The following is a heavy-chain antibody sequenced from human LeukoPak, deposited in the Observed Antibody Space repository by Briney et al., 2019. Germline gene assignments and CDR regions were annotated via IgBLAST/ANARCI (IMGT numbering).Heavy chain of an antibody. CDR1: GGSISSGGYY. CDR3: ARGSSGWYVQDWFDP. Sequence: SETLSLTCTVSGGSISSGGYYWSWIRQPPGKGLEWIGYIYHSGSTYYNPSLKSRVTISVDRSKNQFSLKLSSVTAADTAVYYCARGSSGWYVQDWFDPWXQGTLVTVSS. D-gene: IGHD6-19*01. CDR2: IYHSGST. J-gene: IGHJ5*02. V-gene: IGHV4-30-2*01.